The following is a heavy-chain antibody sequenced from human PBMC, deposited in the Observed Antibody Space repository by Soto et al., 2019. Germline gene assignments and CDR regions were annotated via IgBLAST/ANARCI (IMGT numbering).Heavy chain of an antibody. CDR1: GFTFSSYW. CDR2: IKQDGSAK. D-gene: IGHD3-3*01. V-gene: IGHV3-7*01. Sequence: EVQLVESGGGLVQPGGSLRLSCAASGFTFSSYWMNWVRQAPGKGLEWVANIKQDGSAKYYVDSVKGRFTISRDNAKNSLYLQMNSLRAEDAAVYYCARDAIPFGVLITSYYSYGMDVWGQGTTVTVSS. J-gene: IGHJ6*02. CDR3: ARDAIPFGVLITSYYSYGMDV.